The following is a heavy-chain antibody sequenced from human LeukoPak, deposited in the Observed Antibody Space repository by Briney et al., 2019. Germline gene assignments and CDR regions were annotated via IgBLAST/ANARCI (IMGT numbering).Heavy chain of an antibody. Sequence: ASVKVSCKASGGTFSSYAISWVRQAPGQGLEWMGRIIPILGIANYAQKFQGRVTITADKSTSTAYMELSSLRSEDTAVYYCARVMRLRYFDLWGQGTLVTVSS. V-gene: IGHV1-69*04. D-gene: IGHD3-9*01. CDR3: ARVMRLRYFDL. CDR1: GGTFSSYA. CDR2: IIPILGIA. J-gene: IGHJ4*02.